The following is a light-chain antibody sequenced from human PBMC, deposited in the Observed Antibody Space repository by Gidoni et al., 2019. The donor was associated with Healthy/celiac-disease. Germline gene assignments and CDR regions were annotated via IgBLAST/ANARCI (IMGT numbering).Light chain of an antibody. CDR1: TSNIGAGYD. J-gene: IGLJ2*01. CDR2: GNS. CDR3: QSYDSSLSGYVV. V-gene: IGLV1-40*01. Sequence: QSVLTQPPSVSGAPGQRVTISCTGSTSNIGAGYDVQWYQQLPGTAPKLLMYGNSNRPSGVPDRFSGSKSGTSASLAITGLQAEDEADYYCQSYDSSLSGYVVFGGGTKLTVL.